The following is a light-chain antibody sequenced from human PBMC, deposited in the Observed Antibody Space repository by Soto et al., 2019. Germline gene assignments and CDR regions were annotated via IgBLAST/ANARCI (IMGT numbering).Light chain of an antibody. CDR3: LQHDSYRLT. CDR2: VAS. CDR1: QGIRND. V-gene: IGKV1-17*01. J-gene: IGKJ5*01. Sequence: DIKMTQSPSSLSAAVGDRVTITCRASQGIRNDLAWYQQKAGKAPKRLIYVASSLQSGVPSRFSGSGSGTEFTLTINSLQPEDFATYFCLQHDSYRLTFGQGTRLE.